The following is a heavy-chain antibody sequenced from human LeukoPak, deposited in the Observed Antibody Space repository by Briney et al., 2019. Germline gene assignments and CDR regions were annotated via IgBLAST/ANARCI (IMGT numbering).Heavy chain of an antibody. CDR2: ISSSGNTI. V-gene: IGHV3-11*04. J-gene: IGHJ4*02. D-gene: IGHD4-17*01. CDR3: ARQLSTVTTFAY. CDR1: GFILSDYY. Sequence: PGGSLRLSCAASGFILSDYYMSWIRQAPGKGPEWVSYISSSGNTIYYADSVKGRFTIPRDNAKNSLYLQMNSLRAEDTAVYYCARQLSTVTTFAYWGQGTLVTVSS.